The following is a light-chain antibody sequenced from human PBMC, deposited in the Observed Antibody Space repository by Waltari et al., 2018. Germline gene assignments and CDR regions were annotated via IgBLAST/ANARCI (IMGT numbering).Light chain of an antibody. J-gene: IGKJ2*01. CDR3: QHSDT. CDR2: GAS. CDR1: QSVSSN. V-gene: IGKV3-15*01. Sequence: EIVMTQSPGTLSVSPGEQATLSCRASQSVSSNLAWYEQKPGQSPRLLIYGASTRATGIPARFSGSGSGTDFTLTISSLQSEDFAVYYCQHSDTFGQGTKLEIK.